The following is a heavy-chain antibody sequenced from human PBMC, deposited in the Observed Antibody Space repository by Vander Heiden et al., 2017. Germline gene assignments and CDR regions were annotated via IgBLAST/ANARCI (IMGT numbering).Heavy chain of an antibody. CDR1: SSSISSYY. J-gene: IGHJ1*01. CDR2: TFYSGST. V-gene: IGHV4-59*01. Sequence: QVQLQESGPALVKPSENLSLTCTVSSSSISSYYRSWIRQPPGKGLEWIGYTFYSGSTNYDPSLKSRVTISLDKSKKQFSLKLSSVTPADTAVYYCASTGAYGGNGNEYFQYWGQGTLVTVSS. CDR3: ASTGAYGGNGNEYFQY. D-gene: IGHD2-15*01.